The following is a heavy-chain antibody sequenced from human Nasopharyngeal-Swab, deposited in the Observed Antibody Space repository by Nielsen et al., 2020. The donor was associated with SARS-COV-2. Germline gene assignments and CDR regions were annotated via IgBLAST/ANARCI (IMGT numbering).Heavy chain of an antibody. D-gene: IGHD2-8*01. J-gene: IGHJ5*02. CDR2: TIATFGTA. CDR3: ARAHPRSCTDGVCVRSQVYNWFDP. V-gene: IGHV1-69*06. CDR1: GGTFSSSA. Sequence: SSVQVSCQAPGGTFSSSAITWGRQAAGQGLEWMGGTIATFGTADYAQKFQGRVTITADRSTSTAYMEMNSLRSEDTAVYYCARAHPRSCTDGVCVRSQVYNWFDPWGQGTLVTVSS.